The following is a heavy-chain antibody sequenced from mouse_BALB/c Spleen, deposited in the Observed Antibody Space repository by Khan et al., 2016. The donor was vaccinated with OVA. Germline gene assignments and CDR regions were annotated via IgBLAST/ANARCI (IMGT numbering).Heavy chain of an antibody. V-gene: IGHV9-1*02. D-gene: IGHD6-2*01. CDR2: INTYTGEP. J-gene: IGHJ1*01. CDR3: ARISSYWYSDV. CDR1: GYTFTNYG. Sequence: QIQLVQSGPELKKPGETVKISCKASGYTFTNYGMNWVMQAPGKGLKWMGWINTYTGEPTYADDFKGRFVFSLETSASTAYLQISNLKNEDMTTYFCARISSYWYSDVWGAGTTVTVSS.